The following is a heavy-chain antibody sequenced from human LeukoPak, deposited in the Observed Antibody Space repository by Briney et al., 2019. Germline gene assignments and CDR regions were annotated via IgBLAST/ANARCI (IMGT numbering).Heavy chain of an antibody. CDR2: INHSGST. CDR3: ARGGFYSSGWYFDS. V-gene: IGHV4-34*01. J-gene: IGHJ4*02. CDR1: GGSFSGYY. Sequence: SETLSLTCAVYGGSFSGYYWSWIRQPPGKGLEWIGEINHSGSTNYNPSLKSRVTISVDTSKNQFSLKLSSVTAADTAVYYCARGGFYSSGWYFDSWGQGTLVTVSS. D-gene: IGHD6-19*01.